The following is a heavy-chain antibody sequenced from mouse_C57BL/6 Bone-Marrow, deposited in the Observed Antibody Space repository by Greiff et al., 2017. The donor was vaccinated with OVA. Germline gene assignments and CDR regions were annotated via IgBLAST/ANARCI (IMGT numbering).Heavy chain of an antibody. J-gene: IGHJ3*01. CDR1: GFTFSSYG. D-gene: IGHD2-4*01. CDR2: ISSGGSYT. Sequence: EVKLVESGGDLVKPGGSLKLSCAASGFTFSSYGMSWVRQTPDKRLEWVATISSGGSYTYYQDSVKGRFTISRDNAKNTLNLQKSRLDSESTARYYCARAGLRLRAWCAYWGRGTLVTVSA. V-gene: IGHV5-6*01. CDR3: ARAGLRLRAWCAY.